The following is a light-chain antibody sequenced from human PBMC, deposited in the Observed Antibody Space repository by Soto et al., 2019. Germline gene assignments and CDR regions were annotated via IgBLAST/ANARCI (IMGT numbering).Light chain of an antibody. CDR3: QQRSNWPRT. CDR2: DAS. V-gene: IGKV3-11*01. J-gene: IGKJ1*01. CDR1: QSVSSY. Sequence: EIVLTHSPGSLSFSPWYRSTLSFSASQSVSSYLAWYQQKPGQAPRLLIYDASNRATGIPARFSGTGSGTDFTLTISSLEPEDFAVYYCQQRSNWPRTFGQGTKVDIK.